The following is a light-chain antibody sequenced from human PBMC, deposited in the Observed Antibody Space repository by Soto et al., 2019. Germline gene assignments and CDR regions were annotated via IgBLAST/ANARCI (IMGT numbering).Light chain of an antibody. CDR1: SSDVGGYNY. Sequence: QSVLTQPASVSGSPGQSITISCTGTSSDVGGYNYVSWYQQHPGKAPKLMIYEVSNRPSGVSNRFSGSKSGNTASLTISGLQAEDEADYYCSSYTSSNTVLIGGGTKLTVL. CDR2: EVS. V-gene: IGLV2-14*01. J-gene: IGLJ2*01. CDR3: SSYTSSNTVL.